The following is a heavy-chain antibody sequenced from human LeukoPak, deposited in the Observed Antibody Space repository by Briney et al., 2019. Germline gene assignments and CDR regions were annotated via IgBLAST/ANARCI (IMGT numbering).Heavy chain of an antibody. J-gene: IGHJ4*02. CDR1: GFTFSSYG. CDR3: AKDKEKSLIWFGDQKYYFDY. CDR2: IRYDGSNK. Sequence: PGGSLRLSCAASGFTFSSYGMHWVRQAPGKGLEWVAFIRYDGSNKYYADSVKGRFTISRDNSKNTLYLQMNSLRAEDTAVYYCAKDKEKSLIWFGDQKYYFDYWGQGTLVTVSS. D-gene: IGHD3-10*01. V-gene: IGHV3-30*02.